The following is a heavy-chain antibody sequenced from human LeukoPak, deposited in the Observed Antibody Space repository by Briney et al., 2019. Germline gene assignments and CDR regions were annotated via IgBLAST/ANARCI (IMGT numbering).Heavy chain of an antibody. V-gene: IGHV4-59*12. D-gene: IGHD3-9*01. CDR2: IYYSGST. J-gene: IGHJ5*02. CDR3: ASGYYDILTKGWFDP. Sequence: PSETLSLTCTVSGGSISTYYWSWIRQPPGKGLEWIGYIYYSGSTNYNPSLKSRVTVSVDTSKNQFSLRLTSVTAADTAVYYCASGYYDILTKGWFDPWGQGTLVTVSS. CDR1: GGSISTYY.